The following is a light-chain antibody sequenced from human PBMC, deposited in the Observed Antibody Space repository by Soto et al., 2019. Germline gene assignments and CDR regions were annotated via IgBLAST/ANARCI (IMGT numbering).Light chain of an antibody. V-gene: IGLV2-8*01. CDR3: SSYGGRNNYV. J-gene: IGLJ1*01. CDR2: EVI. CDR1: SSDVGGYNF. Sequence: QSALTQPPSASGSPGQSVTISCTGTSSDVGGYNFVSWYQHHPGEAPKLMIYEVIKRPSGVPDRFSGSKSGNTASLTVSGLQAEDEADYYCSSYGGRNNYVFGTGTQLTVL.